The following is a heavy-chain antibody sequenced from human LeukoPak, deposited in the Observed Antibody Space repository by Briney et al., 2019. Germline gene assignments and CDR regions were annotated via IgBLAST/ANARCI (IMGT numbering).Heavy chain of an antibody. CDR1: GYSISSGYY. J-gene: IGHJ4*02. Sequence: SETLSLTCTVSGYSISSGYYWGWIRQPPGKGLEWLGSIYHSGSTYYNPSLKSRVTIPVDTSKNQFSLKLSAVSAADTAVYYCAKGAVLVGAAFDYWGQGTLVTVSS. D-gene: IGHD2-15*01. CDR3: AKGAVLVGAAFDY. V-gene: IGHV4-38-2*02. CDR2: IYHSGST.